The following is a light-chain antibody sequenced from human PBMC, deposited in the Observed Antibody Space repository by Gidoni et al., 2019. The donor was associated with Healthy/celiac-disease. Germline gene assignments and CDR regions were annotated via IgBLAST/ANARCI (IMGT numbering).Light chain of an antibody. CDR3: QQYGSSPRT. CDR1: QSVSSSY. Sequence: DIVLSPSPGTLSLSPGERATLSCRASQSVSSSYVAWYQQKPGQAPRLLIYGASSRATGIPDRFSGSGSGTDFTLTISRLEPEDFAVYYCQQYGSSPRTFGQGTKLEIK. J-gene: IGKJ2*02. CDR2: GAS. V-gene: IGKV3-20*01.